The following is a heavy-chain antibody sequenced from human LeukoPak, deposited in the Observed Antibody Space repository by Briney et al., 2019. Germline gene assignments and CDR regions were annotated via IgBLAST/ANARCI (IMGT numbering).Heavy chain of an antibody. Sequence: GGSLRLSCAASGFTFSSYWMHWVRQAPGKGLVWVSRINSDGSSTSYAGSVKGRFTISRDNAKNTLYLQMNSLRAEDTAVYYCASEGRDDYSYGMDVWGQGTTVTVSS. CDR1: GFTFSSYW. CDR3: ASEGRDDYSYGMDV. D-gene: IGHD5-24*01. J-gene: IGHJ6*02. CDR2: INSDGSST. V-gene: IGHV3-74*01.